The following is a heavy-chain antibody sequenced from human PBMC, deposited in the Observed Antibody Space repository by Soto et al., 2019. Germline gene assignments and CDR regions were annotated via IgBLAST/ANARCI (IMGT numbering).Heavy chain of an antibody. CDR1: GGTFSSYA. V-gene: IGHV1-69*06. J-gene: IGHJ6*02. CDR3: ARGDLLLFKTNHYYYYGMDV. Sequence: QVQLVQSGAEVKKPGSSVKVSCKASGGTFSSYAISWVRQAPGQGLEWMGGIIPIFGTANYAQKFQGRVTITADKSTSTAYMELSSLRSEDTAVYYCARGDLLLFKTNHYYYYGMDVWGQGTTVTVSS. D-gene: IGHD2-21*02. CDR2: IIPIFGTA.